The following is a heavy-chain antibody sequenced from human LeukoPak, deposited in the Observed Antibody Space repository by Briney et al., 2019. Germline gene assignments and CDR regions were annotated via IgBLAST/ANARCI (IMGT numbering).Heavy chain of an antibody. CDR1: GGSISSSSYY. CDR3: ARGYSGSWLGYFDY. Sequence: SETLSLTCTVSGGSISSSSYYWGWIRQPPGKGLEWIGYIYYTGGTSYSPSLNSRATISVDTSKNQISLKLNSVTAADTAVYYCARGYSGSWLGYFDYWGQGTLVTVSS. D-gene: IGHD6-13*01. V-gene: IGHV4-61*05. CDR2: IYYTGGT. J-gene: IGHJ4*02.